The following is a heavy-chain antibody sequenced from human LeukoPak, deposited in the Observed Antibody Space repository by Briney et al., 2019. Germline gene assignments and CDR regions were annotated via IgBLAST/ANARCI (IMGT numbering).Heavy chain of an antibody. CDR1: GYTFTDYY. J-gene: IGHJ4*02. CDR2: INPNDGDT. V-gene: IGHV1-2*02. Sequence: GASVKVSCTASGYTFTDYYMHWVRQAPGQGFEWMGCINPNDGDTNYAQKFQGRVTMTRDTSISTAHMEVSRLRSDDTAVYYCARANFLYCSSSTCLFDYWGQGTLVTVSS. D-gene: IGHD2-2*01. CDR3: ARANFLYCSSSTCLFDY.